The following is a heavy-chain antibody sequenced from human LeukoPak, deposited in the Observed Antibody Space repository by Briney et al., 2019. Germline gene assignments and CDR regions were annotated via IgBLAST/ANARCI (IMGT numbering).Heavy chain of an antibody. D-gene: IGHD2-21*02. V-gene: IGHV4-38-2*01. J-gene: IGHJ6*03. CDR3: ARSLGDYYYYYYMDV. Sequence: SETLSLICAVSGYSISSGYYWGWIRQPPGKGLEWIGSIYHSGSTYYNPSLKSRVTISVDTSKNQFSLKLSSVTAADTAVYYCARSLGDYYYYYYMDVWGKGTTVTVSS. CDR1: GYSISSGYY. CDR2: IYHSGST.